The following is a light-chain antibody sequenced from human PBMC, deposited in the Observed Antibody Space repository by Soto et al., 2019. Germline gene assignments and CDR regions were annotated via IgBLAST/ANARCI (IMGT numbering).Light chain of an antibody. CDR2: DAS. CDR1: QSISSW. Sequence: DIQMTQSPSTLAASVGDRVTITYRASQSISSWLAWYQQKPGKAPKLLIYDASRLESGVPSRFSGSGSGTEFTLTISSLQPDDFATYYCQQYNSYAPYTFGQGTKLEIK. CDR3: QQYNSYAPYT. J-gene: IGKJ2*01. V-gene: IGKV1-5*01.